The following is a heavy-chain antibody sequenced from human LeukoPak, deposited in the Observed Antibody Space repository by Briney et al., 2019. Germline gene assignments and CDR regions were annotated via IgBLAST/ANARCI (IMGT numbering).Heavy chain of an antibody. CDR2: IRYDGNTK. CDR3: AKPSDFWSGQKGYFDY. J-gene: IGHJ4*02. V-gene: IGHV3-30*02. Sequence: PGGSLRLSCAASGFTFSNYGMHWVRQAPGKGLEWVAFIRYDGNTKYYVDSVKGRFTISRDNSKNTLYLQMNSLRAEDTAVYYCAKPSDFWSGQKGYFDYWGQGTLVTVSS. CDR1: GFTFSNYG. D-gene: IGHD3-3*01.